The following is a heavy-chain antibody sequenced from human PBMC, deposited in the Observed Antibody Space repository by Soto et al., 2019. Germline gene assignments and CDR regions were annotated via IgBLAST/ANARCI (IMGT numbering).Heavy chain of an antibody. CDR2: IYPGDSDT. J-gene: IGHJ5*02. CDR1: GYSFTSYW. V-gene: IGHV5-51*01. CDR3: ARHFSPRAVADWFDP. D-gene: IGHD6-19*01. Sequence: GESLKISCKGSGYSFTSYWIGWVRQMPGKGLGWMGIIYPGDSDTRYSPSFQGQVTISADKSISTAYLQWSSLKASDTAMYYCARHFSPRAVADWFDPWGQGTLVTVSS.